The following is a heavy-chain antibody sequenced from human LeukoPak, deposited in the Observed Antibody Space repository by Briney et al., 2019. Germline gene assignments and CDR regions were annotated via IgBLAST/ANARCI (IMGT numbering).Heavy chain of an antibody. V-gene: IGHV3-74*01. J-gene: IGHJ4*02. CDR2: INSDGSST. Sequence: GGSLRLSCAVSGFTFSIYWMHWVRQAPGKGLVWVSRINSDGSSTSYADSVKGRFTISRDNAKNTLYLQMNSLRVEDTAVYYCARVPTYYYESSGVEYFDYWGQGTLVTVSS. D-gene: IGHD3-22*01. CDR1: GFTFSIYW. CDR3: ARVPTYYYESSGVEYFDY.